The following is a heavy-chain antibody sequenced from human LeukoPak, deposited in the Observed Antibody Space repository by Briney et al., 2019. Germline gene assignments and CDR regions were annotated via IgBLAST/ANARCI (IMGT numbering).Heavy chain of an antibody. D-gene: IGHD4-23*01. CDR1: GGTFSSYA. V-gene: IGHV1-2*02. CDR3: VRDPATVEKLFDY. Sequence: ASVKVSCKASGGTFSSYAISWVRQAPGQGLEWMGWFNPKSGGANYAQKFQGRVTMTRDTSISTAYMELSRLRSDDTAVYYCVRDPATVEKLFDYWGQGTLVTVSS. J-gene: IGHJ4*02. CDR2: FNPKSGGA.